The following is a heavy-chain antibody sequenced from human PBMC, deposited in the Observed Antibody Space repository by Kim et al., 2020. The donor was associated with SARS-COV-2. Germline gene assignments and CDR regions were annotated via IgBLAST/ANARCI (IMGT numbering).Heavy chain of an antibody. Sequence: GGSLRLSCAASGFTFSSYGMHWVRQAPGKGLEWVAVIWYDGSNKYYADSVKGRFTISRDNSKNTLYLQMNSLRAEDTAVYYCARGSDSSKAFDIWGQGTMVTVSS. D-gene: IGHD3-22*01. J-gene: IGHJ3*02. CDR3: ARGSDSSKAFDI. CDR2: IWYDGSNK. V-gene: IGHV3-33*01. CDR1: GFTFSSYG.